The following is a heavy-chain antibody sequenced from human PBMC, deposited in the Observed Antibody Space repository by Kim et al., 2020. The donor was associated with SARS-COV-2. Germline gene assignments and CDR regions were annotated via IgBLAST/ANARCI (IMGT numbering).Heavy chain of an antibody. CDR3: ARNSAAGYYGMDV. Sequence: YADSVKGRFTIPGDNPKNTLYLKMNSLRAEDTDVYYCARNSAAGYYGMDVWGQGTTVTVSS. D-gene: IGHD6-25*01. V-gene: IGHV3-30*01. J-gene: IGHJ6*02.